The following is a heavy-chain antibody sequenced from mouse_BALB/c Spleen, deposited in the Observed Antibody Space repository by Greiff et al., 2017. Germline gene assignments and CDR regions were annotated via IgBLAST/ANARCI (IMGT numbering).Heavy chain of an antibody. CDR3: ARFDYDWFAY. CDR2: INPSSGYT. CDR1: GYTFTSYT. J-gene: IGHJ3*01. D-gene: IGHD2-4*01. V-gene: IGHV1-4*02. Sequence: QVQLKQSAAELARPGASVKMSCKASGYTFTSYTMHWVKQRPGQGLEWIGYINPSSGYTEYNQKFKDKTTLTADKSSSTAYMQLSSLTSEDSAVYYCARFDYDWFAYWGQGTLVTVSA.